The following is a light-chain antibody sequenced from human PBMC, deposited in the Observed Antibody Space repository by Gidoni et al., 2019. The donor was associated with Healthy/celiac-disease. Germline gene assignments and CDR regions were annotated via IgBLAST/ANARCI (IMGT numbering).Light chain of an antibody. CDR3: QQSYSTPRT. CDR1: QSISSY. J-gene: IGKJ1*01. V-gene: IGKV1-39*01. Sequence: DIQMTQSPSSLSASVGDRVTITCRASQSISSYLNWYQHKPGKVPKLLIYVASSLQSGVPSRFSGSGSGTDFTLTISTLQPEDFATYYCQQSYSTPRTFXQXTKVEIK. CDR2: VAS.